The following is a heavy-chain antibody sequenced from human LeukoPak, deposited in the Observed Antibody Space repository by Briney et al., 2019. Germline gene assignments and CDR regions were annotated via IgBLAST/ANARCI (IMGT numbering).Heavy chain of an antibody. D-gene: IGHD2-21*01. Sequence: SVKVSCKASGGVFTTYAISWVRQAPGQGLEWMGSIIPFLGTTNYAQKFQGRVTITADEPTRTAYMELSYVRSDDTAVYYCTIIPNVILFTHYFEYWGQGTLVTVSS. CDR1: GGVFTTYA. J-gene: IGHJ4*02. CDR2: IIPFLGTT. CDR3: TIIPNVILFTHYFEY. V-gene: IGHV1-69*11.